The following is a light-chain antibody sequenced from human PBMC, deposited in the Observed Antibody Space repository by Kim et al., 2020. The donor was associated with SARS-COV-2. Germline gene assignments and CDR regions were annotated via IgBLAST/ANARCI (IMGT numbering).Light chain of an antibody. Sequence: ASVKLTCTLSSGHSSYAIAWHQQQPEKGTRYLMKLNSDGSHSKGDGIPDRFSGSSSGAERYLTISSLQSEDEADYYCQTWGTGIPVFGGGTQLTVL. V-gene: IGLV4-69*01. CDR3: QTWGTGIPV. J-gene: IGLJ3*02. CDR1: SGHSSYA. CDR2: LNSDGSH.